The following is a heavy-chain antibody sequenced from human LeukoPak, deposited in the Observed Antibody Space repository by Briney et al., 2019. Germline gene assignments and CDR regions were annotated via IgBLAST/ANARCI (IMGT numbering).Heavy chain of an antibody. J-gene: IGHJ4*01. CDR1: GFTFNTYT. Sequence: QSGGSLRLSCGASGFTFNTYTMNWVRQAPGKGLEWVSHISSGSGIIYYGDSVKGRFTISRDNVKESLYLQMTSLRVEDTAIYYCARGGEGDLNFDYWGHGTLVTVSS. D-gene: IGHD3-16*01. CDR3: ARGGEGDLNFDY. CDR2: ISSGSGII. V-gene: IGHV3-48*01.